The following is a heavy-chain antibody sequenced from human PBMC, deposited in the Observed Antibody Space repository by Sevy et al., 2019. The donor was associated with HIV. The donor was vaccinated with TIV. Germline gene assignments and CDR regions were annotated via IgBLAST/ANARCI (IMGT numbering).Heavy chain of an antibody. CDR3: AKLRTYNTIGTEAFDV. CDR1: GFTFSTYA. Sequence: GESLKISCAASGFTFSTYAMNWVHQAPGKGPEWVSSIRGGGGTTLYSDSVRGRFTTSRDNSRNTVFLQMKSLRADDSALYYCAKLRTYNTIGTEAFDVWGQGTMVTVSS. D-gene: IGHD2-8*01. J-gene: IGHJ3*01. V-gene: IGHV3-23*01. CDR2: IRGGGGTT.